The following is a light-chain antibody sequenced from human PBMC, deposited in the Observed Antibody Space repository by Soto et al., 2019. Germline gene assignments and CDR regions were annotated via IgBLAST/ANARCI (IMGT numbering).Light chain of an antibody. CDR3: QHLPVWPPIFI. Sequence: EIVLTQSPLTLALSPGERATLSCRASQSVATYLAWYQQKPGQAPRLLIYDASRRATGLPARFSGSGSGTDFTLTIRSLEPEDFDVYYCQHLPVWPPIFIFGPGTKVEIK. CDR1: QSVATY. V-gene: IGKV3-11*01. J-gene: IGKJ2*01. CDR2: DAS.